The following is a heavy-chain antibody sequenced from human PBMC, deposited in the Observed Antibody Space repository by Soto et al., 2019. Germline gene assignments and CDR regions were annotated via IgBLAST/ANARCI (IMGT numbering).Heavy chain of an antibody. V-gene: IGHV1-69*05. CDR2: IMPVFATP. D-gene: IGHD2-2*01. J-gene: IGHJ6*02. CDR3: ARDEVRQRLSGNYFYNFDV. CDR1: GGTFSTSA. Sequence: QVQLMQSGAEVKKPGSSVKVSCKASGGTFSTSAISWVRQAPGEGLEWVGGIMPVFATPDYAQKFQGRVTGSTTLYTTASYLELTTLTTDATAVYYCARDEVRQRLSGNYFYNFDVWGQGTAITVSS.